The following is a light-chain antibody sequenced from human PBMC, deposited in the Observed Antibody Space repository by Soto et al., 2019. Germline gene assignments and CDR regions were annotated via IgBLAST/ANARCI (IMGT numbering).Light chain of an antibody. Sequence: ETVLTQSPGTLSLSPGASAILSCRASQSVSSTYLAWYQQKPGQAPRLLIYGASSRATGIPDRLSGSGSGTDFTLTISSLEPEDFAVYYGQQYNNSLWTFGQGTKGDIK. CDR2: GAS. V-gene: IGKV3-20*01. J-gene: IGKJ1*01. CDR3: QQYNNSLWT. CDR1: QSVSSTY.